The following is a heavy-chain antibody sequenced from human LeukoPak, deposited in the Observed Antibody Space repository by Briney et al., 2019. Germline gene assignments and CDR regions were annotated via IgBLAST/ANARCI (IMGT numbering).Heavy chain of an antibody. Sequence: SETLSLTCTVSGGSISTYYWNRIRQSAAKGLEWIGRVYRSGSTNYNPSLKSRVTVSVDTSKNQLSLKLSSVTAADTAVYYCARGSPYYPDTSGYYRFDYWGQGTLVTVSS. J-gene: IGHJ4*02. D-gene: IGHD3-22*01. CDR2: VYRSGST. CDR1: GGSISTYY. V-gene: IGHV4-4*07. CDR3: ARGSPYYPDTSGYYRFDY.